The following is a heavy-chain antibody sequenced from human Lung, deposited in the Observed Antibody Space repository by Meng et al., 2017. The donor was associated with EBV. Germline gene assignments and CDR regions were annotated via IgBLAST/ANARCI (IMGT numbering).Heavy chain of an antibody. CDR2: INTSVGYT. V-gene: IGHV1-46*01. CDR3: ARASRVLGGFDY. D-gene: IGHD3-16*01. J-gene: IGHJ4*02. CDR1: GYTFTNYY. Sequence: QVQVVQSGAEVKKPGASAKVSCKASGYTFTNYYMHWVRQAPGQGLEWMGIINTSVGYTSHAQKFQGRVTMTRDTSTSTVHMEVSSLRSADTAVYYCARASRVLGGFDYWGQGTLVTVSS.